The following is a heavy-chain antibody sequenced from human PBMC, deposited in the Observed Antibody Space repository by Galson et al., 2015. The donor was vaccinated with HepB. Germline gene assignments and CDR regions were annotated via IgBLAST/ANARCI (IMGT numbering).Heavy chain of an antibody. D-gene: IGHD6-25*01. J-gene: IGHJ4*02. CDR2: VRGSGSST. V-gene: IGHV3-23*01. CDR1: GFTFSSYA. Sequence: SLRLSCAASGFTFSSYAMNWVRQAPGKGLEWVTVVRGSGSSTYYADSVKGRFTISRDNSKNTLYLQMNGVRAEDTAVYYCAKDRGIAAVQRPYDLDDWGKGTPVTVSS. CDR3: AKDRGIAAVQRPYDLDD.